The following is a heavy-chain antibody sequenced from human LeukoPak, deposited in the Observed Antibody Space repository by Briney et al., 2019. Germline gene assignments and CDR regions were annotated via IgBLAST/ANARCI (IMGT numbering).Heavy chain of an antibody. V-gene: IGHV4-39*01. J-gene: IGHJ4*02. Sequence: KPSETLSLTCTVSGGSISSSSYYWGWIRQPPGKGLEWIGSIYYSGSTYYNPSLKSRVTISVDTSKNQFSLKLSSVTAADTAGYYCASIYLVGATRPFDYWGQGTLVTVSS. CDR1: GGSISSSSYY. CDR2: IYYSGST. D-gene: IGHD1-26*01. CDR3: ASIYLVGATRPFDY.